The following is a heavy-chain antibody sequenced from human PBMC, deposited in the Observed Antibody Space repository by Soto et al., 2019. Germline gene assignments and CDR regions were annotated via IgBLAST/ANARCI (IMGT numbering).Heavy chain of an antibody. CDR1: GLIFSSYG. Sequence: QVQLVESGGGVVQPGGSLRLSCAASGLIFSSYGIHWVRQAPGKGLEWVAAISYDGSNKYYTDSVKGRFTISRDNSKNTLYLQMNSLRAEDTAVYYCAKDRTVTGWVQYDMDVWGPGTTVTVSS. J-gene: IGHJ6*02. V-gene: IGHV3-30*18. D-gene: IGHD4-17*01. CDR3: AKDRTVTGWVQYDMDV. CDR2: ISYDGSNK.